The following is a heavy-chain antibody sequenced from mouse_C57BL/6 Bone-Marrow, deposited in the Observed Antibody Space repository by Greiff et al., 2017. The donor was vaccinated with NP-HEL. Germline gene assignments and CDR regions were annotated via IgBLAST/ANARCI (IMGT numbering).Heavy chain of an antibody. V-gene: IGHV5-16*01. Sequence: EVKVVESEGGLVQPGSSMKLSCTASGFTFSDYYMAWVRQVPEKGLEWVANINYDGSSTYYLDSLKSRFIISRDNAKNILYLQMSILKSEDTATYYCARGDGYYYVDYWGQGTTLTVSS. CDR3: ARGDGYYYVDY. CDR2: INYDGSST. D-gene: IGHD2-3*01. J-gene: IGHJ2*01. CDR1: GFTFSDYY.